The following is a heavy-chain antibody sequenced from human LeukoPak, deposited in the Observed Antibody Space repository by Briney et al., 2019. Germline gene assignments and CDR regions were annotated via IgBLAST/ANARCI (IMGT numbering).Heavy chain of an antibody. J-gene: IGHJ5*02. Sequence: SETLSLTCAVYGGSFSGYYWSWIRQPPGKGLEWTGEINHSGSTNYNPSLKSRVTISVDTSKNQFSLKLSSVTAADTAVYYCARGAPGLWLRWFDPWGQGTLVTVSS. D-gene: IGHD5-18*01. CDR3: ARGAPGLWLRWFDP. V-gene: IGHV4-34*01. CDR2: INHSGST. CDR1: GGSFSGYY.